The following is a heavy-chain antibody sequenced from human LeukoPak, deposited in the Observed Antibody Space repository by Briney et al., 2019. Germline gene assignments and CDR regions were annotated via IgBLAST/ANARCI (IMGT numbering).Heavy chain of an antibody. J-gene: IGHJ6*02. Sequence: ASGTLSLTCAVSGGSISSSNWWSWVRQPPGKGLEWIGEIYHSGSTNYNPSLKSRVTISVDKSKNQFSLQLNSVTPEDTAVYYCARDVATWDIVATIWGPYYYYGMDVWGQGTTVTVSS. V-gene: IGHV4-4*02. D-gene: IGHD5-12*01. CDR2: IYHSGST. CDR3: ARDVATWDIVATIWGPYYYYGMDV. CDR1: GGSISSSNW.